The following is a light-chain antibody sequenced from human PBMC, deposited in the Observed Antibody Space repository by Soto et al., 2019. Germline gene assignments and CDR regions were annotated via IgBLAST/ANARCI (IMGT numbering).Light chain of an antibody. Sequence: IPLTQSPSSLSASVGDRVTIPCRASQGISSYLAWYQQKPGKAPNLLIYAASTLQSGVPSRFSGSGSVTDFTLTISSLQPEDFSTYSSQQLNSYPRTVGQGPNVESK. J-gene: IGKJ1*01. V-gene: IGKV1-9*01. CDR2: AAS. CDR3: QQLNSYPRT. CDR1: QGISSY.